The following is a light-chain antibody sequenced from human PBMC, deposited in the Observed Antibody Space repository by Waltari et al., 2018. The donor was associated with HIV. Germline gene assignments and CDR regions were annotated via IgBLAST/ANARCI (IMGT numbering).Light chain of an antibody. Sequence: SSELTQDPAVSVALGQTVRITCQGDSLSFYYANWYQQKPGQAPFLLVYGQNNRPSGIPDRFSGSSSGNTASLTSTGAQAEDEADYYCDSRDTSGNHVVFGGGTKVTVL. CDR3: DSRDTSGNHVV. CDR2: GQN. V-gene: IGLV3-19*01. J-gene: IGLJ2*01. CDR1: SLSFYY.